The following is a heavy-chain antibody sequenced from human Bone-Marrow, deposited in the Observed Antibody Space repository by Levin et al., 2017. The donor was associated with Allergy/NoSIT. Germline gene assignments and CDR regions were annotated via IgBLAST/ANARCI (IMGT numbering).Heavy chain of an antibody. J-gene: IGHJ4*02. CDR2: IKTKTEGGTT. D-gene: IGHD1-26*01. V-gene: IGHV3-15*05. CDR3: VWVFRDY. Sequence: GGSLRLSCAGSGFALSDAWMSWVRQAPGKGLEWVGRIKTKTEGGTTDYAAPVEGRFTISRDDSKNTLYLQMNSLKAEDTAVYYCVWVFRDYWGQGTLVTVSS. CDR1: GFALSDAW.